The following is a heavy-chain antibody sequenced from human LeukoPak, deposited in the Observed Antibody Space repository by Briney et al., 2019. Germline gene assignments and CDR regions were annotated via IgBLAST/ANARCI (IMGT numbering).Heavy chain of an antibody. CDR1: GFTFSTYT. CDR2: IRSSGSTI. CDR3: ARDSGNGGSIDY. J-gene: IGHJ4*02. D-gene: IGHD2-15*01. V-gene: IGHV3-48*01. Sequence: GGSLRLSCAASGFTFSTYTMNWVRQAPGRGLEWVSYIRSSGSTIFYADSVKGRFTVSRDNAKNSLHLQMNSLRAEDTAVYYCARDSGNGGSIDYWGQGTLVTVSS.